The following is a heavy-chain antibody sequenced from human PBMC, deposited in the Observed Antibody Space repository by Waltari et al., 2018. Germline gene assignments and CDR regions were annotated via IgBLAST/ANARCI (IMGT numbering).Heavy chain of an antibody. CDR1: GYTLTELS. D-gene: IGHD6-19*01. CDR2: FDPEEGET. V-gene: IGHV1-24*01. J-gene: IGHJ6*02. Sequence: QVQLVQSGAEVKKPGASVKVSCKVSGYTLTELSMHWVRQAPGKGLEWMGGFDPEEGETIYAQKVQGRVTMTEDTSTDTAYMELSSLRSEDTAVYYCATESIAVAGTGYYYYGMDVWGQGTTVTVSS. CDR3: ATESIAVAGTGYYYYGMDV.